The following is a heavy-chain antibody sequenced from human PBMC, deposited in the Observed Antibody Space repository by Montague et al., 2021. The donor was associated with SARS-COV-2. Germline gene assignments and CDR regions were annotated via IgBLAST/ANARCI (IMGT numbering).Heavy chain of an antibody. J-gene: IGHJ6*02. Sequence: SETLSLTCAVYGGSISSYNWSWIRQPPGKGLECIGYIYYSGNTNYNPSLKSRVTISVDASKSQFSLKLSSVTAADTAMYYCAGLQGDGSLYGMDVWGQGTTVTVSS. CDR2: IYYSGNT. CDR3: AGLQGDGSLYGMDV. CDR1: GGSISSYN. D-gene: IGHD5-24*01. V-gene: IGHV4-59*01.